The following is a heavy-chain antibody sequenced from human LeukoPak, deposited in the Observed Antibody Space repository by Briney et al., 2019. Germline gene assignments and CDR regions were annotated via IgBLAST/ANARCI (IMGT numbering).Heavy chain of an antibody. Sequence: PSETLSLTCTVSGDSISTSNSYWGWIRQPPGKGLEWIGEINHSGSTNYNPSLKSRVTISVDTSKNQFSLKLSSVTAADTAVYYRARRLARITMVRGVISWFDPWGQGTLVTVSS. CDR1: GDSISTSNSY. CDR3: ARRLARITMVRGVISWFDP. CDR2: INHSGST. V-gene: IGHV4-39*07. J-gene: IGHJ5*02. D-gene: IGHD3-10*01.